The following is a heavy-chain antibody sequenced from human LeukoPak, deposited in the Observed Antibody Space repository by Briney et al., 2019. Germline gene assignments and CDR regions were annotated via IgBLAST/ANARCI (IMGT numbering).Heavy chain of an antibody. Sequence: GGSLRLSCAASGFTVSSNYMSWVRQSPGKGLVGVSVFYSGGSTYYADSVKGRFTISRDNSKNSLYHQMNSLRAEDTAVYYCARGQYCGGDCGYYYYYGMDVWGQGTTVTVSS. D-gene: IGHD2-21*02. CDR2: FYSGGST. CDR1: GFTVSSNY. CDR3: ARGQYCGGDCGYYYYYGMDV. V-gene: IGHV3-66*01. J-gene: IGHJ6*02.